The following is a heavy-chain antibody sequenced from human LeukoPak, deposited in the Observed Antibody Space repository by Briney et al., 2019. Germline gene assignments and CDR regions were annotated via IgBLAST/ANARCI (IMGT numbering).Heavy chain of an antibody. CDR2: IYYSGDT. CDR1: DGSISGYS. J-gene: IGHJ4*02. Sequence: SETLSLTCTVSDGSISGYSWSWIRQPPGKGLGWIGYIYYSGDTNYNPSLKNRVSLSVDTSRNQLSLQLSSVTAADTAVYYCARGRHYYGSGPLGYWGQGTLVTVSS. V-gene: IGHV4-59*12. CDR3: ARGRHYYGSGPLGY. D-gene: IGHD3-10*01.